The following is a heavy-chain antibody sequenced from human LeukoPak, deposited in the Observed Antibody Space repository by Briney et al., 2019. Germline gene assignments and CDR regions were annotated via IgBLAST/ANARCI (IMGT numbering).Heavy chain of an antibody. V-gene: IGHV3-7*01. CDR3: ARDGGYSAFDY. Sequence: GGSLRLSCAASGFAFSRPWMTWIRQAPGKGLEFVANIKEDGGRENFASSVKGRFTISRDNAKDSLYLQMNNLRVEDTAVYYCARDGGYSAFDYWGQGALVSVSS. J-gene: IGHJ4*02. D-gene: IGHD1-26*01. CDR2: IKEDGGRE. CDR1: GFAFSRPW.